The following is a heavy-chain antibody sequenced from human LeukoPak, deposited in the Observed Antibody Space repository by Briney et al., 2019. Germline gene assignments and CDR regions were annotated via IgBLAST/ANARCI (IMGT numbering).Heavy chain of an antibody. CDR2: IFYSGTT. CDR3: ARTTSGWYYFDY. D-gene: IGHD6-19*01. CDR1: GGSVSSGIYY. Sequence: SETLSLTCTVSGGSVSSGIYYWSWIRQPPGKGLEWIGYIFYSGTTNYNPSLKSRVTISVDTSKNQFSLKLSSRTAADTAVYYCARTTSGWYYFDYWGREPWSPSPQ. V-gene: IGHV4-61*01. J-gene: IGHJ4*02.